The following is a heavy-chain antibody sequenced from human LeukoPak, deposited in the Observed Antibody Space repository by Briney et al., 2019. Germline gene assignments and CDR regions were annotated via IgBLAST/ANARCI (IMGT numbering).Heavy chain of an antibody. J-gene: IGHJ4*02. Sequence: ASVTVSCKASGYTFTSYYMHWVRQAPGQGLEWMGIINPSGGSTSYAQKFQGRVTMTRDMSTSTVYMELSSLRSEDTAVYYCASSIRHPSGSDYWGQGTLVTVSS. CDR2: INPSGGST. CDR3: ASSIRHPSGSDY. D-gene: IGHD5-12*01. CDR1: GYTFTSYY. V-gene: IGHV1-46*01.